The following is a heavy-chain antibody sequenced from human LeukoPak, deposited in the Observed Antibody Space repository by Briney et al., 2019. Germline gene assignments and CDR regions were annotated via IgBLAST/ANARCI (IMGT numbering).Heavy chain of an antibody. Sequence: PSETLSLTCAVYGVSFSGYYWSWIRQPPGKGLEWIGEINHSGSTNYNPSLKSRVTISVDTSKNQFSLKLSSVTAADTAVYYCAREGSYSSGWYSLFDYWGQGTLVTVSS. D-gene: IGHD6-19*01. J-gene: IGHJ4*02. V-gene: IGHV4-34*01. CDR2: INHSGST. CDR1: GVSFSGYY. CDR3: AREGSYSSGWYSLFDY.